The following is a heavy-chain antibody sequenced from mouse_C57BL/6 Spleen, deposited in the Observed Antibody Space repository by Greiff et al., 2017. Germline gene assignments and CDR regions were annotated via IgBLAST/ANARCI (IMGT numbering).Heavy chain of an antibody. D-gene: IGHD1-1*01. CDR1: GYAFSSSW. Sequence: QVQLQQSGPELVKPGASVKISCKASGYAFSSSWMNWVKQRPGKGLEWIGRIYPGDGDTNYTGKFKGKATLTADKSSSTAYMQLSSLTSEDSAVYFCASFITTVVANFDYWGQGTTLTVSS. CDR3: ASFITTVVANFDY. V-gene: IGHV1-82*01. CDR2: IYPGDGDT. J-gene: IGHJ2*01.